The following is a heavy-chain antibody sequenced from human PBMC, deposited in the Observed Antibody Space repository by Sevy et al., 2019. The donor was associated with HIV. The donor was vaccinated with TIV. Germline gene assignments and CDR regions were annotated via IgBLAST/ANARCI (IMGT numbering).Heavy chain of an antibody. V-gene: IGHV3-15*01. CDR2: IKARADGGTT. CDR3: STDPIIVLLVTDGMDV. D-gene: IGHD2-8*01. CDR1: GFTFSYAW. J-gene: IGHJ6*02. Sequence: GGSLRLSCVASGFTFSYAWMSWVRQAPGKGLEWVGRIKARADGGTTDYAAPVKGRFTISRDDSKNTLYLQMNSLKAEDTAVYYCSTDPIIVLLVTDGMDVWGQGTTVTVSS.